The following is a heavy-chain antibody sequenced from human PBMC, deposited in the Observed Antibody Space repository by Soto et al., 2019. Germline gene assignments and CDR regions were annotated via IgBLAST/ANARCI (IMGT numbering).Heavy chain of an antibody. Sequence: PGGSLRLSCADSGFTFSSYAMSWVRQAPGKGLEWVAVISYDGSNKYYADSVKGRFTISRDNSKNTLYLQMNSLRAEDTAVYYCARVRSLQLVTPLFYYYYGMDVWGQGTTVTVSS. J-gene: IGHJ6*02. CDR3: ARVRSLQLVTPLFYYYYGMDV. D-gene: IGHD6-13*01. CDR2: ISYDGSNK. V-gene: IGHV3-30-3*01. CDR1: GFTFSSYA.